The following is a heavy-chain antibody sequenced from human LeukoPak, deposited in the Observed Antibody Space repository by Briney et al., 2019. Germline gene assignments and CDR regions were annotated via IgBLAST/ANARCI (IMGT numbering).Heavy chain of an antibody. CDR1: GFTFSSYG. CDR3: AKVTVIVGATTFDY. V-gene: IGHV3-23*01. D-gene: IGHD1-26*01. CDR2: ISGSGGST. Sequence: GGSLRLSCAASGFTFSSYGMSWVRQAPGKGLEWVSAISGSGGSTYYADSVKGRFTISRDNSKNTLYLQMNSLRAEDTAVYYCAKVTVIVGATTFDYWGLGTLVTVSS. J-gene: IGHJ4*02.